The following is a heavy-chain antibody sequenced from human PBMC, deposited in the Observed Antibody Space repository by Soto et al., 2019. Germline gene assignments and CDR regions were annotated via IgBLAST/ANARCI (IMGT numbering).Heavy chain of an antibody. CDR1: LYTFTFYY. Sequence: ASVXVSFKSSLYTFTFYYMHCFLQAPGQGLECMGWINPNSGGTNYAQKFQGRVTMTRDTSISTAYMELRRLRSEDKAVYYCERTDTYGMEVWGKGTKV. CDR3: ERTDTYGMEV. J-gene: IGHJ6*04. CDR2: INPNSGGT. V-gene: IGHV1-2*02. D-gene: IGHD5-18*01.